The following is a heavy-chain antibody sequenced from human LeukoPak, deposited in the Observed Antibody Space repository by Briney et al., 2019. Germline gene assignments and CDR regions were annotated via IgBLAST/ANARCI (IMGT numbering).Heavy chain of an antibody. CDR3: ARSRSGYSYDHAAFDI. CDR2: IHYSGYT. CDR1: GGFISTYY. V-gene: IGHV4-59*01. Sequence: PSETLSLTCSVSGGFISTYYWSWIRQPPGKGLEWIGFIHYSGYTNSNPSLKSRVTFSLDTSKNQFSLKLSSVTAADTAVYYCARSRSGYSYDHAAFDIWGQGTMVTVSS. J-gene: IGHJ3*02. D-gene: IGHD5-18*01.